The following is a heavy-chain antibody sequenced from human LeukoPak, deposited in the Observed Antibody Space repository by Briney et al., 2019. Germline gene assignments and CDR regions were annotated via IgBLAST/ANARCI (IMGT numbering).Heavy chain of an antibody. CDR1: GFTFSSYA. CDR2: ISGSGANR. CDR3: ARQVGPDY. J-gene: IGHJ4*02. Sequence: GGSLRLSCAASGFTFSSYAMSWVRQAPGKGLEWVSAISGSGANRYFADSAKGRFTISRDNSRNALYLQMNSLRAEDTAVYFCARQVGPDYWGQGTLVTVSS. V-gene: IGHV3-23*01.